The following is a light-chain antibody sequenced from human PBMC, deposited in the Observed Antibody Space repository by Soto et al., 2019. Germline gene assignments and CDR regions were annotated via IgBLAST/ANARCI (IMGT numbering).Light chain of an antibody. Sequence: QSVLTQPASVSGSPGQSITISCAGTSSDVGGYNYVSWYQQQPGKAPKLMIYDVSSRPSGVSNRFSGSKSGNTASLTISGLQAEDEADYYRSSYTSSNTRVVFGGGTQLTVL. CDR3: SSYTSSNTRVV. CDR1: SSDVGGYNY. V-gene: IGLV2-14*01. J-gene: IGLJ2*01. CDR2: DVS.